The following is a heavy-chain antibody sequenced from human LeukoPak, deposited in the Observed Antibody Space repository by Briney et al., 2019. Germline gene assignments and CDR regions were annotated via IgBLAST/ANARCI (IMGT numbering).Heavy chain of an antibody. CDR3: ARGTMIGRFDY. CDR1: GFTFTRYA. J-gene: IGHJ4*02. Sequence: GGSLRLSCAASGFTFTRYAMNWVRQAPGKGLEWVSLISRGGNTHYADSVKGRFTISRDNAKDTLDLQMDSVRADDTGVYYCARGTMIGRFDYWGQGSLVTVSS. D-gene: IGHD3-22*01. CDR2: ISRGGNT. V-gene: IGHV3-23*01.